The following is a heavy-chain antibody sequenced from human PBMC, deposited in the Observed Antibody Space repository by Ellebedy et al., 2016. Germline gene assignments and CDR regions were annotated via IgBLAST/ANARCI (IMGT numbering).Heavy chain of an antibody. V-gene: IGHV3-11*01. D-gene: IGHD6-6*01. CDR2: ISSSCSTI. Sequence: GESLKIFCAASGFTFSYYYMSWIRQAPGKGLEWVSYISSSCSTIYYADSVKGRFTISRDNAKNSLYLQMNSLRAEDTALYYCAKDSRSSLYWCFDLWGRGTLVTVSS. CDR1: GFTFSYYY. CDR3: AKDSRSSLYWCFDL. J-gene: IGHJ2*01.